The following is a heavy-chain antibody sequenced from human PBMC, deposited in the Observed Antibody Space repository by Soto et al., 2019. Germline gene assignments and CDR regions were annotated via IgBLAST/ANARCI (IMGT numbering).Heavy chain of an antibody. J-gene: IGHJ4*02. D-gene: IGHD3-16*02. V-gene: IGHV1-18*01. CDR3: ARDVCGGELPYGGSYLLRFDY. CDR2: ISADNGNT. Sequence: QVQLVQSGAEVKNPGASVKVSCKASGYNFINFGITWVRQAPGQGLEWMGWISADNGNTNYAQKFQGRVTMTTDTSTSTAYMEVRSLRSDDTAVYYCARDVCGGELPYGGSYLLRFDYWGQGTLVTVSS. CDR1: GYNFINFG.